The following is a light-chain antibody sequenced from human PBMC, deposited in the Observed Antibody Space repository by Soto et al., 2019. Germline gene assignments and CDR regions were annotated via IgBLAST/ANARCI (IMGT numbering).Light chain of an antibody. Sequence: QSALTQPPSVSAAPGQKVTISCSGSSSNIGNNYVSWYQQLPGTAPKLLIYDNNKRPSGIPDRFSGSKSGTSATLGITGLQTGDEADYDCGTWDSSLSAGVFGGGTKLTVL. CDR1: SSNIGNNY. CDR2: DNN. J-gene: IGLJ2*01. V-gene: IGLV1-51*01. CDR3: GTWDSSLSAGV.